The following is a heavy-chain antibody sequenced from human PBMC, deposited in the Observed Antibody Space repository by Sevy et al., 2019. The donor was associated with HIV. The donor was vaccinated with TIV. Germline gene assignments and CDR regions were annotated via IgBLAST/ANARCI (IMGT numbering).Heavy chain of an antibody. CDR1: GFIFSSYE. V-gene: IGHV3-48*03. Sequence: GGSLRLSCAASGFIFSSYEMNWVRQAPGKGLEWVSSISQSGSSVYYSDSVKGRFTISRDNAKNSLYLQRNSLRAEDTAVYYCTRDLPPSATTVAHFDYWGQGTLVTVSS. CDR3: TRDLPPSATTVAHFDY. D-gene: IGHD4-17*01. CDR2: ISQSGSSV. J-gene: IGHJ4*02.